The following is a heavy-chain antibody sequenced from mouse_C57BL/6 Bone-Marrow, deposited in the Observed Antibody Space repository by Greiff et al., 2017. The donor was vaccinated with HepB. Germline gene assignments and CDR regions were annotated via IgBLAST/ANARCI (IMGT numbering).Heavy chain of an antibody. D-gene: IGHD1-1*01. Sequence: VQLQQSGAELVRPGASVTLSCKASGYTFTDYEMHWVKQTPVHGLEWIGAIDPETGGTAYNQKFKGKAILTADKSSSTAYMELRSLTSEDSAVYYCTRYVTFYGSSSYAMDYWGQGTSVTVSS. CDR1: GYTFTDYE. CDR2: IDPETGGT. CDR3: TRYVTFYGSSSYAMDY. J-gene: IGHJ4*01. V-gene: IGHV1-15*01.